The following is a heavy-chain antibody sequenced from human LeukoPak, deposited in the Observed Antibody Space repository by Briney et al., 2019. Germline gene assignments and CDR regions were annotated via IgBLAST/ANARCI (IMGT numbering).Heavy chain of an antibody. CDR2: ISAYNGNT. V-gene: IGHV1-18*01. CDR3: AGDLVPYYDSSGYYGLDY. CDR1: GYTFTSYG. J-gene: IGHJ4*02. Sequence: ASVKVSCKASGYTFTSYGIRGVRQPPGQGLEWMGWISAYNGNTNYAQKLQGRVTMNTDTYTRTDYMEPRSLRSGDTAVYYCAGDLVPYYDSSGYYGLDYWGQGTLVTVSS. D-gene: IGHD3-22*01.